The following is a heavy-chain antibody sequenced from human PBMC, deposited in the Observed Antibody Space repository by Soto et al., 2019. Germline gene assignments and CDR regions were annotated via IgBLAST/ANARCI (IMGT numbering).Heavy chain of an antibody. CDR2: MNPNSGNT. D-gene: IGHD6-19*01. CDR1: GYTFTSYD. V-gene: IGHV1-8*01. J-gene: IGHJ1*01. CDR3: AHAGPHSTGWYWLDFQH. Sequence: QVQLVQSGAEVKKPGASVKVSCKASGYTFTSYDINWVRQPTGQGLEWMGWMNPNSGNTGYAQKSQGRVTMTRNTSIRTAYTELSSLRPEATAVYYCAHAGPHSTGWYWLDFQHWGQGTLVTVS.